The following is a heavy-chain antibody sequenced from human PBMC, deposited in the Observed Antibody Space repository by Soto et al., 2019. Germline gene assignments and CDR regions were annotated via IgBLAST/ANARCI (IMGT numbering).Heavy chain of an antibody. V-gene: IGHV4-39*01. Sequence: PSETLSLTCTVSGGSISSSSYYWGWIRQPPGKGLEWTGSIYYSGSTYYNPSLKSRVTISVDTSKNQFSLKLSSVTAEDTAVYYCARGHFGMDVWGHGTTVTVSS. CDR2: IYYSGST. CDR3: ARGHFGMDV. CDR1: GGSISSSSYY. J-gene: IGHJ6*02.